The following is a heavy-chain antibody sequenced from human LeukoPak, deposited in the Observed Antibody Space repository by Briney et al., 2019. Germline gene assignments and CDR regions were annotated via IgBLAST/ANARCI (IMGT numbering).Heavy chain of an antibody. CDR1: GGTFSSYA. D-gene: IGHD3-10*01. CDR2: IIPIFGTA. V-gene: IGHV1-69*05. Sequence: ASVKVSCKASGGTFSSYAISWVRQAPGQGLEWMGGIIPIFGTATYAQKFQGRVTMTRDMSTSTVYMELSSLRSEDTAVYYCARDEVTMVRGVSDYWGQGTLVTVSS. J-gene: IGHJ4*02. CDR3: ARDEVTMVRGVSDY.